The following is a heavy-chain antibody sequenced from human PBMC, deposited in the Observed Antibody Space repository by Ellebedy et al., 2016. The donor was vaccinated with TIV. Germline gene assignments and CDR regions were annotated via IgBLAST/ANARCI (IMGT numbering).Heavy chain of an antibody. D-gene: IGHD6-13*01. V-gene: IGHV3-48*01. Sequence: PGGSLRLSCAASGFTFSRYAMNWVRQAPGKGLEWVSYISASSANIHYADSVKGRFTISRDNAKNSLDLQMNSLRAEDTAVYYCFSKGSSSWYDSYWGQGTLVTVSS. CDR2: ISASSANI. CDR3: FSKGSSSWYDSY. J-gene: IGHJ4*02. CDR1: GFTFSRYA.